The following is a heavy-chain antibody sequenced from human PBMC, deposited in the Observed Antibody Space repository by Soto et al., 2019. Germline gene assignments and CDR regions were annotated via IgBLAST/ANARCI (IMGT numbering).Heavy chain of an antibody. J-gene: IGHJ4*02. V-gene: IGHV4-34*01. CDR1: GGSFSGYY. D-gene: IGHD3-3*01. CDR3: ARVSQRSGYSDY. Sequence: QVQLQQWGAGLLKPSETLSLTCAVYGGSFSGYYWSWIRQPPGKGLEWIGEINHNGSTNYNPSLKSRVTISVDTSKNQFSLKLSSVTAADTAVYYCARVSQRSGYSDYWGQGTLVTVSS. CDR2: INHNGST.